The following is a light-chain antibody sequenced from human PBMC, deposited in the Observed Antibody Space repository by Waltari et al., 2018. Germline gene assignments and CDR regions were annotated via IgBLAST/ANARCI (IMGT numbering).Light chain of an antibody. J-gene: IGLJ3*02. CDR1: RSNTGNNY. CDR3: AVWDDSLSGRV. Sequence: QSVLTQPPSASGTPGQRVTIPCSGSRSNTGNNYVYWYQQRPGTAPKLLIYRNNPRPSGVPDRFSGSKSGTSASLAISGLRSEDEADYYCAVWDDSLSGRVFGGGTKVTVL. V-gene: IGLV1-47*01. CDR2: RNN.